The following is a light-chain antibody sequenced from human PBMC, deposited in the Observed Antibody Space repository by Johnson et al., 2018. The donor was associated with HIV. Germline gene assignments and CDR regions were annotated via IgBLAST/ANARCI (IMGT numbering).Light chain of an antibody. CDR1: SSNIGNNY. Sequence: QSVLTQPPSVSAAPGQKVTISCSGSSSNIGNNYVSWYQQLPGTAPKLLIYDNNKRPSGIPDRFSASKSGTSAILAITGLQTGDEADYYCGTWDNSLGAHYVFGIGTKVTVL. J-gene: IGLJ1*01. CDR3: GTWDNSLGAHYV. CDR2: DNN. V-gene: IGLV1-51*01.